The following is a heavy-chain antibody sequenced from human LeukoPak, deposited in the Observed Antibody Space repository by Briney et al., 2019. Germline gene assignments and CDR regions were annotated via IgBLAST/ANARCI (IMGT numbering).Heavy chain of an antibody. D-gene: IGHD3-22*01. V-gene: IGHV1-18*01. CDR3: ARPPRYYYDSSGYYDY. CDR1: GYTFTNYG. J-gene: IGHJ4*02. Sequence: ASVKVSCKASGYTFTNYGISWVRQAPGQGLEWMGWISAYNGHTKYAQKVQGRVTMTRDTSTSTAYMELRSLRSDDTAVYYCARPPRYYYDSSGYYDYWGQGTLVTVSS. CDR2: ISAYNGHT.